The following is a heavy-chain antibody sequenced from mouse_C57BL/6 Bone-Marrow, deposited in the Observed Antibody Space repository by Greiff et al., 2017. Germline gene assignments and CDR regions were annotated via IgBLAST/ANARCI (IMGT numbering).Heavy chain of an antibody. CDR3: TTERYYDYDAGLYYYAMDY. Sequence: EVQLKQSGAELVRPGASVKLSCTASGFNIKDYYMHWVKQRPEQGLEWIGRIDPEDGDTEYAPKFQGKATMTADTSSNTAYLQLSSLTSEDTAVYYCTTERYYDYDAGLYYYAMDYWGQGTSVTVSS. D-gene: IGHD2-4*01. CDR1: GFNIKDYY. V-gene: IGHV14-1*01. J-gene: IGHJ4*01. CDR2: IDPEDGDT.